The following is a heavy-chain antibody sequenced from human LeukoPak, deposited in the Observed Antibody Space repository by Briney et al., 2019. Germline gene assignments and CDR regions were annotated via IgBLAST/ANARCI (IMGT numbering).Heavy chain of an antibody. CDR2: ISYDGSNK. V-gene: IGHV3-30*18. CDR3: AKDRNPYCSSTSCYDRWFDY. Sequence: PGGSLRLSCAASGFTFSSYGMHWVRQAPGKGLEWVAVISYDGSNKYYADSVKGRFTISRDNSKNTLYLQMNSLRAEDTAVYYCAKDRNPYCSSTSCYDRWFDYWGQGTLSPSPQ. D-gene: IGHD2-2*01. J-gene: IGHJ4*02. CDR1: GFTFSSYG.